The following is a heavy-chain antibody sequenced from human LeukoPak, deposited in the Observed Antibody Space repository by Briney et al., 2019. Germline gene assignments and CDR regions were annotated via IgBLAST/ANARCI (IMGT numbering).Heavy chain of an antibody. Sequence: SETLSLTCTVSSGSISSYYWSLIRQPPGKGLEWIGYIYYSGSTNYNPSLKSRVTISVDTSKNQFSLKLSSVTAADTAVYYCARGKTYYDISKDAFDIWGQGTMVTVSS. CDR2: IYYSGST. CDR1: SGSISSYY. CDR3: ARGKTYYDISKDAFDI. J-gene: IGHJ3*02. V-gene: IGHV4-59*01. D-gene: IGHD3-22*01.